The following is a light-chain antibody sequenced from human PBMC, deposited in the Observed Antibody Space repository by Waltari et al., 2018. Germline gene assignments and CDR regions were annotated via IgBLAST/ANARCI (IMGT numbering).Light chain of an antibody. CDR2: DVS. V-gene: IGLV2-14*03. J-gene: IGLJ1*01. Sequence: HSALTQPASVSGSPGQSITLSCTGTSSDVRGFNWVSWYQQHPGKVPKLIIYDVSNRPSGISNRFSGSQSGNTASLTISGLQAEDEADYYCSSYTTSDTYVFGTGTTVTVL. CDR1: SSDVRGFNW. CDR3: SSYTTSDTYV.